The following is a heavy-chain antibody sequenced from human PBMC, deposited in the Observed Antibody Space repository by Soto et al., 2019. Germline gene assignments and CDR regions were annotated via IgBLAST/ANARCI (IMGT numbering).Heavy chain of an antibody. J-gene: IGHJ5*02. D-gene: IGHD4-17*01. CDR2: ISYTGSA. Sequence: SETLSLTCTVSGGSISSYYWSWIRQPPGKGLEWIGYISYTGSANYNPSLKSRVSISLDTSKIQFSLKLTSVTAADTAVYYCARETYGDYVGYFAPWGQGIQVTVSS. V-gene: IGHV4-59*12. CDR3: ARETYGDYVGYFAP. CDR1: GGSISSYY.